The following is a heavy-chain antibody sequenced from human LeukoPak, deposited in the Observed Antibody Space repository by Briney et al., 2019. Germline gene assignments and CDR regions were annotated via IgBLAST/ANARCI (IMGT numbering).Heavy chain of an antibody. CDR1: GFTFSNFW. Sequence: PGGSLRLSCVASGFTFSNFWMSWVRQAPGKGLEWVANIKEDGSEKYYVDSVKGRFTISRDNAKNSLYLQMNSLRAEDTAVYYCARDDVAVAGFDYWGQGTLVTVSS. J-gene: IGHJ4*02. CDR3: ARDDVAVAGFDY. CDR2: IKEDGSEK. V-gene: IGHV3-7*03. D-gene: IGHD6-19*01.